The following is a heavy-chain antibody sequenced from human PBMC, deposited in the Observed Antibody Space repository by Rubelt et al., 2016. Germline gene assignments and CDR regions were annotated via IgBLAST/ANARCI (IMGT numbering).Heavy chain of an antibody. J-gene: IGHJ4*02. CDR2: IYYSGST. Sequence: QEQLKQWGAGLLEASETLSLTCAVYGGPFSGYYWSWIRQPPGKGLEWIGHIYYSGSTVFSPSLKSRLTMSLDTSKNQFSLKLNSVTAADTAVYYCARDFGRWGYFDSWGQGLLVTVSS. D-gene: IGHD7-27*01. V-gene: IGHV4-34*01. CDR3: ARDFGRWGYFDS. CDR1: GGPFSGYY.